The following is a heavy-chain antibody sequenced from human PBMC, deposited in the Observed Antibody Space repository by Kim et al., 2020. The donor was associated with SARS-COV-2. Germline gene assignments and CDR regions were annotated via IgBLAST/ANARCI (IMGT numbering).Heavy chain of an antibody. CDR3: ARDGGSGYADY. D-gene: IGHD3-22*01. V-gene: IGHV4-59*13. CDR2: IYYSGIT. CDR1: GGSISSYH. Sequence: SETLSLTCTVSGGSISSYHWSWIRQPPGKGLEWIGYIYYSGITNYNPSLKSRVTLSVDTSKNQFSLRLSSVTAADTAVYYCARDGGSGYADYWGQGTLVTVSS. J-gene: IGHJ4*02.